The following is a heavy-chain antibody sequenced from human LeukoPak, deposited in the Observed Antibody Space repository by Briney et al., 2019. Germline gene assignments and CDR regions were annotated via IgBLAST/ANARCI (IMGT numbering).Heavy chain of an antibody. V-gene: IGHV4-38-2*02. D-gene: IGHD6-19*01. CDR1: GYSISSGYY. Sequence: SETLSLTCTVSGYSISSGYYRGWIRQPPGKGLEWIGSIYHSGSTYYNPSLKSRVTISVDTSKNQFSLKLSSVTAADTAVYYCAREGIAVAGKGDGYWGQGTLVTVSS. J-gene: IGHJ4*02. CDR2: IYHSGST. CDR3: AREGIAVAGKGDGY.